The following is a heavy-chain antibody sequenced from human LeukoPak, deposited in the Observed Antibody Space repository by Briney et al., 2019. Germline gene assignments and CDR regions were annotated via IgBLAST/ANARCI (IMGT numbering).Heavy chain of an antibody. CDR3: ARLLNAFDI. CDR1: GYSISSGYY. J-gene: IGHJ3*02. CDR2: IYHSGST. V-gene: IGHV4-38-2*01. Sequence: SETLSLTCAVSGYSISSGYYWGWIRQPPGKGLEWIGSIYHSGSTYYNPSLKSRVTISVDTSKNQFSLKLSSVAAADTAVYYCARLLNAFDIWGQGTMVTVSS.